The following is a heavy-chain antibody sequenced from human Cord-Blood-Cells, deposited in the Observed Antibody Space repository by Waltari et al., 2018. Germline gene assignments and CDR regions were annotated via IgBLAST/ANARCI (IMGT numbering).Heavy chain of an antibody. J-gene: IGHJ4*02. CDR1: GGSISSSSYY. D-gene: IGHD1-20*01. V-gene: IGHV4-39*01. Sequence: QLQLQESGPGLVKPSETLSLTCTVSGGSISSSSYYWGWIRQPPGKGLEWIGIIYYSGSTYYNPSLKSRVTISVDTSKNQFSLKLSSVTAADTAVYYCARRRTNWNFDYWGQGTLVTVSS. CDR3: ARRRTNWNFDY. CDR2: IYYSGST.